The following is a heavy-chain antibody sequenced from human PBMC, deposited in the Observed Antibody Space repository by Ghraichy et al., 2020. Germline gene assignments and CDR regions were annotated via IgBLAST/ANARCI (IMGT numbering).Heavy chain of an antibody. J-gene: IGHJ4*02. Sequence: ASVKVSCKASGYSFIVYYTHWVRQAPGQGLEWMGRINPNSGGTHYAQKFQGRVTLTRDTSISTAYMELSALRSDDTAVYYCARGDYNWNYGDYWGQGTLVTVSS. CDR1: GYSFIVYY. CDR3: ARGDYNWNYGDY. V-gene: IGHV1-2*06. D-gene: IGHD1-7*01. CDR2: INPNSGGT.